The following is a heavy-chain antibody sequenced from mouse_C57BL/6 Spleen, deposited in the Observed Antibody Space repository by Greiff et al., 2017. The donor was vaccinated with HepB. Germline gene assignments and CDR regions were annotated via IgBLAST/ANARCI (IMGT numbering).Heavy chain of an antibody. CDR1: GFNIKDYY. Sequence: VQLQQSGAELVRPGASVKLSCTASGFNIKDYYMHWVKQRPEQGLEWIGRIDPEDGDTEYAPKFQGKATMTADTSSNTAYLQLSRLTSEDTAVYYCTIIYDGYYWFAYWGQGTLVTVSA. D-gene: IGHD2-3*01. V-gene: IGHV14-1*01. CDR2: IDPEDGDT. J-gene: IGHJ3*01. CDR3: TIIYDGYYWFAY.